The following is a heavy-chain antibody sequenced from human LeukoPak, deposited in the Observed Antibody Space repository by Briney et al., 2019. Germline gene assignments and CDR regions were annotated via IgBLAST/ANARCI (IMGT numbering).Heavy chain of an antibody. D-gene: IGHD6-13*01. CDR1: GFTFSSYA. Sequence: PTGGSLRLSCAASGFTFSSYAMSWVRQAPGKGLEWVSAISGSGGSTYYADSVKGRFTISRDNSKNTLYLQMNSLRAEDTAVYYCAKDYRVAAAGTVFDYWGQGTLVTVSS. CDR2: ISGSGGST. V-gene: IGHV3-23*01. J-gene: IGHJ4*02. CDR3: AKDYRVAAAGTVFDY.